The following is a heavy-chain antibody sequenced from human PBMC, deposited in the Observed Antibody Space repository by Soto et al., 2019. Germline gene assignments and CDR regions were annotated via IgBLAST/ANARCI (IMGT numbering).Heavy chain of an antibody. D-gene: IGHD5-12*01. CDR3: ARLNSDYAVDH. CDR2: ISTWNDDR. Sequence: QVQLVQSGAEVKEPGASVKVSCKASGYTFTSYGFSWVRQAPGQGPEWMGWISTWNDDRVDAQKFRDRVTMTTDTSTSTAYMELRRLRSDDTAAYFCARLNSDYAVDHWGQGTLVTVSS. CDR1: GYTFTSYG. V-gene: IGHV1-18*04. J-gene: IGHJ4*02.